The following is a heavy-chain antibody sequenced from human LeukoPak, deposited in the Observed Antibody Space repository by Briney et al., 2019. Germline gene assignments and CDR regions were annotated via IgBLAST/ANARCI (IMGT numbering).Heavy chain of an antibody. J-gene: IGHJ4*02. CDR2: ISYDGSNK. Sequence: GGSLRLSCAASGFTVSSNYMSWVRQAPGKGLEWVAVISYDGSNKYYADSVKGRFTISRDNSKNTLYLQMNSLRAEDTAVYYCARSVSGDQLLFDYWGQGTLVTVSS. V-gene: IGHV3-30-3*01. CDR3: ARSVSGDQLLFDY. CDR1: GFTVSSNY. D-gene: IGHD2-15*01.